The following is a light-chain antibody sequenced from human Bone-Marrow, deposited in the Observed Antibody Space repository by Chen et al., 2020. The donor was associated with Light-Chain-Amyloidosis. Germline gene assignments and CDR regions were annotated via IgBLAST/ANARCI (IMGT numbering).Light chain of an antibody. CDR2: LGS. CDR1: QSLLHTSGHYF. J-gene: IGKJ5*01. V-gene: IGKV2-28*01. Sequence: DIVMTQSPLSLAVTPEEPASISCSFSQSLLHTSGHYFLDWYLQKPGQSPQVLIYLGSHRASGVPDRVSGSGSGTDFTLKINKVEAEDVGVYYCMQTLQTPITFGQGTRLEIK. CDR3: MQTLQTPIT.